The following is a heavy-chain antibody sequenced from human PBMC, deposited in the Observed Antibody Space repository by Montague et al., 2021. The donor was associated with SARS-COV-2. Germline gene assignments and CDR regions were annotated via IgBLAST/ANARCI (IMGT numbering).Heavy chain of an antibody. Sequence: SETLSLTCTVHSVSFNNYYCGWIRQAPGKGLEWIGEIYHSGTTNYNPSLRSRVTISMDTSRNQFSLKLKSVTTADTAIYYCATDDDPDRPADFDYWGRGNLVTVSS. J-gene: IGHJ4*01. CDR3: ATDDDPDRPADFDY. V-gene: IGHV4-34*01. CDR2: IYHSGTT. D-gene: IGHD3-16*01. CDR1: SVSFNNYY.